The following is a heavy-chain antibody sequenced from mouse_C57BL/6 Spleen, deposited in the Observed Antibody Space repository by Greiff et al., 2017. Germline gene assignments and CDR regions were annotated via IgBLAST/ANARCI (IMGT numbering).Heavy chain of an antibody. D-gene: IGHD1-1*01. CDR1: GYAFSSSW. Sequence: QVQLQQSGPELVKPGASVKISCKASGYAFSSSWMNWVKQRPGKGLEWIGRIYPGDGDTNYNGKFKGKATLTADKSSSTAYMQLSILTSEDSAVYFCARPDYYGSSYVGYFDVWGTGTTVTVSS. V-gene: IGHV1-82*01. CDR3: ARPDYYGSSYVGYFDV. J-gene: IGHJ1*03. CDR2: IYPGDGDT.